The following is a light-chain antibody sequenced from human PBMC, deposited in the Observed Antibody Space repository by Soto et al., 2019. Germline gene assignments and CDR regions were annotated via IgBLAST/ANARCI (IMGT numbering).Light chain of an antibody. V-gene: IGKV2-24*01. Sequence: DIVMTQTPLSSPVTLGQPASISCKSSQSLPYINGKVFLSWLQQRPGQPPRILIHEISNRFSGAPDRFNGSGAGADFTLKISRVENEDVAVYYCMQAARLPYTFGQGTKLEIK. CDR2: EIS. CDR1: QSLPYINGKVF. CDR3: MQAARLPYT. J-gene: IGKJ2*01.